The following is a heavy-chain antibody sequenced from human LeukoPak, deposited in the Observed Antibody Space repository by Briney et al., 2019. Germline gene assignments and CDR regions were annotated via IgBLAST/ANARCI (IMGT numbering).Heavy chain of an antibody. V-gene: IGHV4-59*01. D-gene: IGHD3-9*01. CDR1: GGSIRSYY. CDR2: IYYSGST. CDR3: AGTILTGTSYYFDY. Sequence: PSETLSLTCTVSGGSIRSYYWSWIRQPPGKGLEWIGYIYYSGSTNYNPSLKSRVTISVDTSKNQFSLKLSSVTAADTAVYYCAGTILTGTSYYFDYWGQGTLVTVSS. J-gene: IGHJ4*02.